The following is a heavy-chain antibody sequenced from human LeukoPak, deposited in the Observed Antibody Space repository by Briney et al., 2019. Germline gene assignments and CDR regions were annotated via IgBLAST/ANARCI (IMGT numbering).Heavy chain of an antibody. CDR3: AREGSSYALDY. D-gene: IGHD2-2*01. Sequence: SETLSLTGTVSGGSISSGGYYWRWIRQHPGKGVEWIGYIYYSGSTYYNPSLKSRVTISVDTSKNQFSLKLSSVTAADTAVYYCAREGSSYALDYWGQGTLVTVSS. CDR1: GGSISSGGYY. V-gene: IGHV4-31*03. CDR2: IYYSGST. J-gene: IGHJ4*02.